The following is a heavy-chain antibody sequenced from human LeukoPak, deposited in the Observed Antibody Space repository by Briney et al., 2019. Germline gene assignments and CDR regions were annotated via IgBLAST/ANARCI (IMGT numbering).Heavy chain of an antibody. D-gene: IGHD3-22*01. J-gene: IGHJ4*02. CDR1: GGSISSYY. V-gene: IGHV4-59*01. CDR3: ARGPGRAYYYDSSGYYYFDY. Sequence: SETLSLTCTVPGGSISSYYWSWIRQPPGKGLEWIGYIYYSGSTNYNPSLKSRVTISVDTSKNQFSLKLSSVTVADTAVSYCARGPGRAYYYDSSGYYYFDYWGQGTLVTVSS. CDR2: IYYSGST.